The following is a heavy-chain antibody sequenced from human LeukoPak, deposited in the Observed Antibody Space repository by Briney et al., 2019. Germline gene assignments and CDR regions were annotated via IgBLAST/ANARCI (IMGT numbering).Heavy chain of an antibody. D-gene: IGHD1-26*01. CDR2: IYYSGST. CDR1: GGSISSYY. J-gene: IGHJ4*02. Sequence: SETLSLTCTVSGGSISSYYWSWIRQPPGKGLEWIGYIYYSGSTKYNPSLKSRVTISVDTSKSQFSLKLSSVTAADTAVYYCARHSFSGSYYFEYWGQGTLVTVSS. CDR3: ARHSFSGSYYFEY. V-gene: IGHV4-59*08.